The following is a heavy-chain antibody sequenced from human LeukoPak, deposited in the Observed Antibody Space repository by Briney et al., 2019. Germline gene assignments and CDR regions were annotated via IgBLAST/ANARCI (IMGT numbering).Heavy chain of an antibody. CDR2: IDHTGGT. CDR1: GGSFGENS. D-gene: IGHD3-22*01. J-gene: IGHJ4*02. V-gene: IGHV4-34*01. Sequence: SETLSLTCAVSGGSFGENSWAWIRQPPGKGLEWIGDIDHTGGTNSSPSLQSRVTMSVDTSKDQFSLKLTSVTAADTAMYYCARFYVDSSGFSSYYFDSWSQGTLVTVSS. CDR3: ARFYVDSSGFSSYYFDS.